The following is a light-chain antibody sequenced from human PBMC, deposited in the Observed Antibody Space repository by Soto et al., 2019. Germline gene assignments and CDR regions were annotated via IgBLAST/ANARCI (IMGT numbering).Light chain of an antibody. J-gene: IGLJ1*01. Sequence: QSALTQPASVSGSPGQSITISCTGTSSDVGGYNSVSWYQQNPGKAPKLMSYNVSNRPSGISDRFSGSRSGNTASLTISGLQAEDEADYYCSSYTSSSTYVFGTGTKLTVL. CDR1: SSDVGGYNS. CDR3: SSYTSSSTYV. CDR2: NVS. V-gene: IGLV2-14*03.